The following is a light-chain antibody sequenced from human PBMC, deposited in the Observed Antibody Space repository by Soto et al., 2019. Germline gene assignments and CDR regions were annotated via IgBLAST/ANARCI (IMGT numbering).Light chain of an antibody. Sequence: QPVLTQSPSASASLGASVKLTCTLSSGHSSYAIAWHQQQPEKGPRYLMKLNSDGSHRKGDGIPDRFSGSSSGAERYLTISSLQSEDEADYYCQTWGTGIHVFGTGTKGTVL. CDR3: QTWGTGIHV. CDR1: SGHSSYA. J-gene: IGLJ1*01. CDR2: LNSDGSH. V-gene: IGLV4-69*01.